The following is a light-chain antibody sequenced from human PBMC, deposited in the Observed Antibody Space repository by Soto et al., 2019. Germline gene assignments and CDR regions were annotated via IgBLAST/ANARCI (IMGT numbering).Light chain of an antibody. Sequence: ERVMAQSPATLSVSPGESATLSCRATQRVSSSLAGWQQQPGEQPRLLIFGAATRGTAVPGRLSGSGSGTEFALTIISLQSEDYAVYYCQQYQKWPITFGQGTRLEIK. CDR3: QQYQKWPIT. CDR1: QRVSSS. J-gene: IGKJ5*01. CDR2: GAA. V-gene: IGKV3-15*01.